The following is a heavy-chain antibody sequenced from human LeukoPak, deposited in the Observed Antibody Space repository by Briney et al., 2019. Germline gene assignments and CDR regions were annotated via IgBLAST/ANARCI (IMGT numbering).Heavy chain of an antibody. CDR2: IIPIFGTA. Sequence: SVKVSCRASGYTFTSYGISWVRQAPGRGLEWMGGIIPIFGTANYAQKFQGRVTITADESTSTAYMELSSLRSEDTAVYYCARVGSGYSSSWYPYDFDYWGQGTLVTVSS. CDR1: GYTFTSYG. J-gene: IGHJ4*02. V-gene: IGHV1-69*13. CDR3: ARVGSGYSSSWYPYDFDY. D-gene: IGHD6-13*01.